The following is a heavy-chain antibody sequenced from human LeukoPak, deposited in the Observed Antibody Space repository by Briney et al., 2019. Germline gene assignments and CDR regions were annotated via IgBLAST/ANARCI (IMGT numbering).Heavy chain of an antibody. CDR3: ARDFVVGARGGAFDI. V-gene: IGHV3-30*01. D-gene: IGHD1-26*01. J-gene: IGHJ3*02. CDR2: ISYDGSNK. CDR1: GLTFSSYA. Sequence: GRSLRLSCAASGLTFSSYAMHWVRQAPGKGLEWVAVISYDGSNKYYADSVKGRFTISRDNSKNTLYLQMNSLRAEDTAVYYCARDFVVGARGGAFDIWGQGTMVTVSS.